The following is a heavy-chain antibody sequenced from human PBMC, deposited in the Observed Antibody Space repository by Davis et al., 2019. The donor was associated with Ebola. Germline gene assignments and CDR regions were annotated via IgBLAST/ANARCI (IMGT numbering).Heavy chain of an antibody. D-gene: IGHD3-10*01. J-gene: IGHJ6*01. CDR1: GYIFSNYW. Sequence: GESLKTSCSGSGYIFSNYWITWVRQRPGKGLELMGRIDPPDPFLDYSPSFQVHVTMSVDKSTGTAYLQWSSLRVSDTATYYCARRGYHKWSGYYYAMDLWGQGTTVTVSS. CDR3: ARRGYHKWSGYYYAMDL. CDR2: IDPPDPFL. V-gene: IGHV5-10-1*01.